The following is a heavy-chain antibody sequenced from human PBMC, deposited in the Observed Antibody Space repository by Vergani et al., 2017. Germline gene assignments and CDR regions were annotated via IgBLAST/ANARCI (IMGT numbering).Heavy chain of an antibody. J-gene: IGHJ6*03. D-gene: IGHD5-12*01. V-gene: IGHV3-21*01. CDR3: AREKPNSGYDWPQWYYYYMDV. CDR2: ISSSSSYI. Sequence: EVQLVESGGGLVKPGGSLRLSCAASGFTFSSYSMNWVRQAPGKGLEWVSSISSSSSYIYYADSVKGRFTISRDNAKNSLYLQMNSLRAEDTAVYYCAREKPNSGYDWPQWYYYYMDVWGKGTTVTVSS. CDR1: GFTFSSYS.